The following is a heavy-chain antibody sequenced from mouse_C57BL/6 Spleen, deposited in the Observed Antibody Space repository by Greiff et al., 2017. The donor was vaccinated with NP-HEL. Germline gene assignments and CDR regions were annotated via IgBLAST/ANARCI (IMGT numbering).Heavy chain of an antibody. CDR2: INYDGSST. J-gene: IGHJ1*03. CDR3: ARRTGTGWYFDV. CDR1: GFTFSDYY. V-gene: IGHV5-16*01. D-gene: IGHD4-1*01. Sequence: EVQLVESEGGLVQPGSSMKLSCTASGFTFSDYYMAWVRQVPEKGLEWVANINYDGSSTYYLDSLKSRFIISRDNAKNILYLQMSSLKSEDTATYYCARRTGTGWYFDVWGTGTTVTVSS.